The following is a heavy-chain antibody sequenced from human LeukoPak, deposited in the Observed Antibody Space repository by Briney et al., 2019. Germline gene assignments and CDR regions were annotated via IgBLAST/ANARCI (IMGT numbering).Heavy chain of an antibody. J-gene: IGHJ4*02. CDR2: IWYDGSNK. CDR3: ARGYHGSGWLGFDY. V-gene: IGHV3-33*01. D-gene: IGHD6-19*01. Sequence: GGSLRLSCAASGFTFSSYGMHWVRQAPGKGLEWVALIWYDGSNKYYADSVKGRFTISRDNSKNTLYLQMNSLRAEDTAVYYCARGYHGSGWLGFDYWGQGTLVTVSS. CDR1: GFTFSSYG.